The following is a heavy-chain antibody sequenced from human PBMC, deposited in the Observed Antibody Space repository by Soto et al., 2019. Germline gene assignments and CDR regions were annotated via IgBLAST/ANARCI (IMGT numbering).Heavy chain of an antibody. V-gene: IGHV3-7*01. Sequence: SLRLSCAASGFTFSNYWMSWVRQAPGKGLEWVANIKQGGSESNYADSVKGRFTISRDNAENSLYLQMTSLRAEDTAVYYCASARHIGPWGQGTLVTVSS. CDR3: ASARHIGP. CDR2: IKQGGSES. CDR1: GFTFSNYW. D-gene: IGHD2-21*01. J-gene: IGHJ5*02.